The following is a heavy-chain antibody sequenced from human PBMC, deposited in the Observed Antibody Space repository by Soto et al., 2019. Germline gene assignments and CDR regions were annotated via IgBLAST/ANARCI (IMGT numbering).Heavy chain of an antibody. CDR3: ARSLEGTTVTNWFDP. CDR1: GGSFGNSA. Sequence: QVQLVQSGAEVKKPGSSVKVSCKASGGSFGNSAINWVRQTPGQGLEWLGGFIPVYRTLNYAQKFQGRVTITADESTGTAYMTLSSLASDDTAVYYCARSLEGTTVTNWFDPWGQGALVTVSS. V-gene: IGHV1-69*01. CDR2: FIPVYRTL. D-gene: IGHD4-17*01. J-gene: IGHJ5*02.